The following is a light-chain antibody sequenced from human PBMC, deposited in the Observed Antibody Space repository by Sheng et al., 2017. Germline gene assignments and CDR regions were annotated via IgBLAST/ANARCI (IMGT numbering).Light chain of an antibody. V-gene: IGKV1-NL1*01. CDR1: QGISDS. J-gene: IGKJ3*01. CDR3: MQALQTPRT. Sequence: DIQMTQSPSSLSASVGDRVTITCRASQGISDSLAWYQQKPGKAPKLLVYAASRLQNGVPSRFSGSGSGTDFTLKISRVKPEDVGIYYCMQALQTPRTFGPGTKVDIK. CDR2: AAS.